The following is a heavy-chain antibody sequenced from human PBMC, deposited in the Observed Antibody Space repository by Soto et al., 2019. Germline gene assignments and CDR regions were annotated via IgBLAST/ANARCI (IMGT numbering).Heavy chain of an antibody. CDR1: GGSFSDYY. D-gene: IGHD3-22*01. Sequence: SETLSLTCAVYGGSFSDYYWSWIRQPPGKGLEWIGEINHSGSTNYNPSLKSRVTMSVDTSKNQFSLRLSSVTAADAAVYYCATDYYGSSAYYYDYFDYWGQGTLVTVYS. J-gene: IGHJ4*02. CDR3: ATDYYGSSAYYYDYFDY. V-gene: IGHV4-34*01. CDR2: INHSGST.